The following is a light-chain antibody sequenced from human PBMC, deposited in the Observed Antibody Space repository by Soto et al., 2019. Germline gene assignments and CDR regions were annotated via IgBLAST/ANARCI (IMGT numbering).Light chain of an antibody. CDR1: QTISSW. CDR3: QQLNSYPRT. J-gene: IGKJ4*01. CDR2: KAS. Sequence: DIKLPQSPSTLSGSVGDRVTIXCRASQTISSWLAWYQQKPGKAPKLLIYKASTLKSGVPSRFSGSGSGTEFTLTISSLQPDDFATYYCQQLNSYPRTFGGGTKVDIK. V-gene: IGKV1-5*03.